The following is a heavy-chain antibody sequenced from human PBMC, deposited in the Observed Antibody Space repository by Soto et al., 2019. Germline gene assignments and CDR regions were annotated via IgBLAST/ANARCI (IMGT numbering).Heavy chain of an antibody. Sequence: QVQLVESGGGVVRPGRSLRLSCVASGFTFRDYGMHWVRQAPGKGLEWVADISHHGLKEHYADSVKGRFTISRDNSKKTVYLQLNSLRGDDTAVYYCAKDWVGGSNKYYFEYWGQGTLVTVSS. V-gene: IGHV3-30*18. CDR2: ISHHGLKE. CDR3: AKDWVGGSNKYYFEY. D-gene: IGHD1-26*01. J-gene: IGHJ4*02. CDR1: GFTFRDYG.